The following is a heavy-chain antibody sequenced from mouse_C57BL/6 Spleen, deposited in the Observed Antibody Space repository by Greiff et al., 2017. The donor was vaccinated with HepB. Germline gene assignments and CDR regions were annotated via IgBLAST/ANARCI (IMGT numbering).Heavy chain of an antibody. CDR1: GYSITSGYY. V-gene: IGHV3-6*01. CDR2: ISYDGSN. CDR3: AREGDYYGSSPHFDY. Sequence: EVKLQESGPGLVKPSQSLSLTCSVTGYSITSGYYWNWIRQFPGNKLEWMGYISYDGSNNYNPSLKNRISITRDTSKNQFFLKLNSVTTEDTATYYCAREGDYYGSSPHFDYWGQGTTLTVSS. J-gene: IGHJ2*01. D-gene: IGHD1-1*01.